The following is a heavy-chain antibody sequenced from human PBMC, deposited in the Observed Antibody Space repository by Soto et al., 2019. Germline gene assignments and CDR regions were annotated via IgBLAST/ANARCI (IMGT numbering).Heavy chain of an antibody. CDR3: AKVPGPYSSSPSDY. Sequence: HPGGSLRLSCAASGFTFSSDAMSWVRQAPGKGLEWVSAISGSGGSTYYADSVKGRFTISRDNSKNTLYLQMNSLRAEDTAVYYCAKVPGPYSSSPSDYWGQGTLVTVSS. V-gene: IGHV3-23*01. CDR1: GFTFSSDA. J-gene: IGHJ4*02. CDR2: ISGSGGST. D-gene: IGHD6-13*01.